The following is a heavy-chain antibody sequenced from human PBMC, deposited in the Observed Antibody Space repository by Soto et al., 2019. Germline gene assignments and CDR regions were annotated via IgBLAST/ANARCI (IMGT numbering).Heavy chain of an antibody. J-gene: IGHJ6*02. CDR1: GFTFSSYS. Sequence: GGSLRLSCAASGFTFSSYSMNWVRQAPGKGLEWVSSISSSSSYIYYADSVKGRFTISRDNAKNSLYLQMNSLRAEDTAVYYCARNYGDDLNYYYYYGMDVWGQGTTVTVSS. CDR2: ISSSSSYI. V-gene: IGHV3-21*01. CDR3: ARNYGDDLNYYYYYGMDV. D-gene: IGHD4-17*01.